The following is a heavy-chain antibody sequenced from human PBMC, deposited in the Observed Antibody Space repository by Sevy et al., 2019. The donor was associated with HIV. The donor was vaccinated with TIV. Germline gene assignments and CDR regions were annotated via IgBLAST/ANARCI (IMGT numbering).Heavy chain of an antibody. CDR1: GFTFSSYG. V-gene: IGHV3-30*02. Sequence: GGSLRLSCAASGFTFSSYGMHWVRQAPGKGLEWVAFIRYDGSNKYYADSVKGRFTISRDNSKNTLYLQMNSLRAEDTAVYYCAKDYDFWSGYPNDAFDILGQGTMVTVSS. J-gene: IGHJ3*02. D-gene: IGHD3-3*01. CDR2: IRYDGSNK. CDR3: AKDYDFWSGYPNDAFDI.